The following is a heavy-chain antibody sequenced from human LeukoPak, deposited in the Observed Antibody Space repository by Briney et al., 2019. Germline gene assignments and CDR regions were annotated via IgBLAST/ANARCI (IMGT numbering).Heavy chain of an antibody. CDR3: ASVGYYDSSGFEDAFDI. Sequence: SETLSLTCAVYGGSFSGYYWSWLRQPPGKGLEWIGEINHSGSTNYNPSLKSRVTISVDTSKNQFSLKLSSVTAADTAVYYCASVGYYDSSGFEDAFDIWGQGTMVTVSS. V-gene: IGHV4-34*01. J-gene: IGHJ3*02. CDR1: GGSFSGYY. CDR2: INHSGST. D-gene: IGHD3-22*01.